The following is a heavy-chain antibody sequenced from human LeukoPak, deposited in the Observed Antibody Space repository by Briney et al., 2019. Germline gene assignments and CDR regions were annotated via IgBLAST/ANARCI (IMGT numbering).Heavy chain of an antibody. D-gene: IGHD1-26*01. CDR2: INSNGGDT. Sequence: ASVKVSCQTSGYIFTDYYIHWVRQAPGQGPEWMGRINSNGGDTMYAQNFLDRVTMTRDTSVDTAYMELNRLTSDDTAVYYCGRDLSSTAHWELDYWGQGTLVTVSS. J-gene: IGHJ4*02. CDR1: GYIFTDYY. V-gene: IGHV1-2*06. CDR3: GRDLSSTAHWELDY.